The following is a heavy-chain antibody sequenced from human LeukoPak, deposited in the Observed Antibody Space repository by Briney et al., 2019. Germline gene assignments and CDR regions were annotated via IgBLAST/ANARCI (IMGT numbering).Heavy chain of an antibody. Sequence: GGSLRLSCAASGFTFSSYEMHWVRQAPGKGLEWVSYISSSGSTIYYADSVKGRFTISRDTAKNSLYLQMNSLRAEDTAVYYCARDYGGSSPFDYWGQGTLVTVSS. CDR1: GFTFSSYE. D-gene: IGHD4-23*01. J-gene: IGHJ4*02. CDR3: ARDYGGSSPFDY. V-gene: IGHV3-48*03. CDR2: ISSSGSTI.